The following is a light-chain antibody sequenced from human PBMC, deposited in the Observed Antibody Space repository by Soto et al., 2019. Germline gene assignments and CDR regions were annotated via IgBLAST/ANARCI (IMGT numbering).Light chain of an antibody. Sequence: IQMTQSPSTMSAPVGDRVTITCQARQTISTLLAWFQHKTGKAPNLLIYVASNLESGVPSRFSGSGSVTEFTLSIIILQSDDSASYICQQYSHLVTFGQGTKLEIK. V-gene: IGKV1-5*01. CDR3: QQYSHLVT. CDR2: VAS. CDR1: QTISTL. J-gene: IGKJ2*01.